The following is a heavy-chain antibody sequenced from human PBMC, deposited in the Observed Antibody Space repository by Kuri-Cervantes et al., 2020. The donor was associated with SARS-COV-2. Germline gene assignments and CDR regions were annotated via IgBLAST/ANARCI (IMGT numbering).Heavy chain of an antibody. CDR2: INPNSGGT. Sequence: ASVKVSCKASGYTFTGYYMHWVRQAPGQGLEWMGWINPNSGGTNYAQKFQGRVTMTRDTSISTAYMKLSRLRSDDTAVYYCARSSSGSYSDFEHWGQGTLVTVSS. CDR3: ARSSSGSYSDFEH. D-gene: IGHD1-26*01. V-gene: IGHV1-2*02. CDR1: GYTFTGYY. J-gene: IGHJ4*02.